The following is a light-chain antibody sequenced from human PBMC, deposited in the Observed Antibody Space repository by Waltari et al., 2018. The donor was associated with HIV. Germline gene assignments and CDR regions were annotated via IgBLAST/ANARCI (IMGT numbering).Light chain of an antibody. J-gene: IGLJ3*02. CDR1: SSDVAGYNY. CDR3: SSYTSSTFWV. Sequence: QSALTQPASVSGSPGQSITISCPGTSSDVAGYNYVSWYQQHPGKAPKLMIYEVSNRPSGVSIRFSGSKSGNTASLTISGLQAEDEADYYCSSYTSSTFWVFGGGTKLTVL. V-gene: IGLV2-14*01. CDR2: EVS.